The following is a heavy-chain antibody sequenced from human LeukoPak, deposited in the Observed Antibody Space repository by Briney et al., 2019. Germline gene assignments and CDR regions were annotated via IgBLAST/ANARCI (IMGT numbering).Heavy chain of an antibody. D-gene: IGHD4-17*01. J-gene: IGHJ4*02. CDR2: INHSGST. Sequence: KTSETLSLTCAVYGGSFSGYYWSWIRQPPGKGLEWIGEINHSGSTNYNPSLKSRVTISVDTSKNQFSLKLSSVTAADTAVYYCARGPYGDYVYWGQGTLVTVSS. CDR1: GGSFSGYY. V-gene: IGHV4-34*01. CDR3: ARGPYGDYVY.